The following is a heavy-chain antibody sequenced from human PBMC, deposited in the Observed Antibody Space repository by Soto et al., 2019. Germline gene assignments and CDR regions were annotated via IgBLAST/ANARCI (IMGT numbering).Heavy chain of an antibody. Sequence: QEQLVQSGAEVKKPGASVKVSCKASGYIFTAYYLHWLRQAPGQGLEWMGWINPNSGGTKYAQKFRGWVTMTRDTSINTAYMEVSRLTSDDTAVYYCARMCSEASCLCDAFDIWGQGTMVTVSS. CDR2: INPNSGGT. V-gene: IGHV1-2*04. CDR1: GYIFTAYY. CDR3: ARMCSEASCLCDAFDI. J-gene: IGHJ3*02. D-gene: IGHD2-2*01.